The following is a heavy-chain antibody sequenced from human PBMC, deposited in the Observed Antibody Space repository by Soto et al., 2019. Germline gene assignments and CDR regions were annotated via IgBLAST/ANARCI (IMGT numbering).Heavy chain of an antibody. J-gene: IGHJ5*02. Sequence: PSETLSLTCTVSGGSVSSGSYYWSWIRQPPGKGLEWIGYIYYSGSTNYNPSLKSRVTISVDTSKNQFSLKLSSATVADTVVYYCAREAPPYDWNWFDPWGQGTLVTVSS. CDR3: AREAPPYDWNWFDP. CDR2: IYYSGST. V-gene: IGHV4-61*01. D-gene: IGHD3-9*01. CDR1: GGSVSSGSYY.